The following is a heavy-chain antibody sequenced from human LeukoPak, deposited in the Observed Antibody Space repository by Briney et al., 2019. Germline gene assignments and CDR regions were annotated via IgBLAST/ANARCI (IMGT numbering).Heavy chain of an antibody. CDR2: INPNSGGT. J-gene: IGHJ3*02. CDR1: GYTFTGYY. CDR3: ARALVVAAAFDI. D-gene: IGHD5-12*01. Sequence: GASVKVSCKASGYTFTGYYXXXXXXXXXXXXXXXGWINPNSGGTNYAQKFQGRVTMTRDTSISTAYMELSRLRSDDTAVYYCARALVVAAAFDIWGQGTMVTVSS. V-gene: IGHV1-2*02.